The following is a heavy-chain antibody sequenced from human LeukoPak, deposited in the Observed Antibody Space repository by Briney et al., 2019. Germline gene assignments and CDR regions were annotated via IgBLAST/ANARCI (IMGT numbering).Heavy chain of an antibody. J-gene: IGHJ4*02. V-gene: IGHV3-23*01. Sequence: GGSLRLSCAASGFTFSSIGMSWVRQAPGKGLEWVSAIGGDGGSTYSADSVKGRFTISRDDSKNTLYLQMNSLTAEDTAVYYCAKGSAVGRPYYFDSWGQGTLVTVSS. CDR3: AKGSAVGRPYYFDS. CDR1: GFTFSSIG. D-gene: IGHD6-6*01. CDR2: IGGDGGST.